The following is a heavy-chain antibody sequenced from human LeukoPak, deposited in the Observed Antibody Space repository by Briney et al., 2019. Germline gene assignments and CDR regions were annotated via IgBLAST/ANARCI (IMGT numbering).Heavy chain of an antibody. J-gene: IGHJ6*02. CDR1: GGSISSGGCS. V-gene: IGHV4-30-2*01. CDR3: ARALPGYSSGWFDDYYYYGMDV. Sequence: SETLSLTCAVSGGSISSGGCSWSWIRQPPGKGLEWIGYIYHSGSTYYNPSLKSRVTISVDRSKNQFSLKLSSVTAADTAVYYCARALPGYSSGWFDDYYYYGMDVWGQGTTVTVSS. D-gene: IGHD6-19*01. CDR2: IYHSGST.